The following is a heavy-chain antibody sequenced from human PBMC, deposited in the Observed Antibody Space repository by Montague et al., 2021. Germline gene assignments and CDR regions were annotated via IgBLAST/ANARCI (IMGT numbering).Heavy chain of an antibody. V-gene: IGHV3-23*01. D-gene: IGHD4-17*01. Sequence: SLRLSCAASGFPFSSYAMSWVRQAPGKGLKWVSSITSGGSTYYADSVTGRITISRDNSKNTLYLQMNSLRAEDTAVYYCTKDQDDYGDYVDWVDTWGQGTLVTVSS. CDR3: TKDQDDYGDYVDWVDT. J-gene: IGHJ5*02. CDR2: ITSGGST. CDR1: GFPFSSYA.